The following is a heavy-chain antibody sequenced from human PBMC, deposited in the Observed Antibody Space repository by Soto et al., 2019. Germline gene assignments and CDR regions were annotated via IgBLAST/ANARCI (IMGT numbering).Heavy chain of an antibody. J-gene: IGHJ4*02. CDR1: GGTFSSYT. CDR2: IIPILGIA. CDR3: ARDLGDGDYWTFDY. D-gene: IGHD4-17*01. V-gene: IGHV1-69*08. Sequence: QVQLVQSGAEVKKPGSSVKVSCKASGGTFSSYTISWVRQAPGQGLEWMGRIIPILGIANYAQKFQGRVTITADKSTSTAYMELSSLRSEDTAVYYCARDLGDGDYWTFDYWGQGTLLTVSS.